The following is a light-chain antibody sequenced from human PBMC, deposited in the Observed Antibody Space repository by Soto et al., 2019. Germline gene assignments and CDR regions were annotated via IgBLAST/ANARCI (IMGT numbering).Light chain of an antibody. J-gene: IGKJ3*01. CDR1: QSLLHSNGYNY. Sequence: IVMTQSPLSLPVTPGEPASISCRSSQSLLHSNGYNYLDWYLQRPGQSPQLLIFLGSSRASGGPVRFSGSGSGTHFTVKSSRVAAEDVGLFYCMQALQTPPIFGPGTEVHIK. V-gene: IGKV2-28*01. CDR3: MQALQTPPI. CDR2: LGS.